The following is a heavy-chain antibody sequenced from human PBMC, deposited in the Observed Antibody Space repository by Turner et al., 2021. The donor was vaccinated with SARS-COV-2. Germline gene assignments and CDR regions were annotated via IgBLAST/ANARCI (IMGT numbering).Heavy chain of an antibody. CDR2: ISYDGSKK. V-gene: IGHV3-30*18. J-gene: IGHJ6*02. CDR1: GLTFNNYG. Sequence: QVQLVESGGGVVQPGRSLRLSCAASGLTFNNYGFHWFRQAPGKGLEWVAFISYDGSKKYYAESLKGRFTISKDSSRNTLFLQMNSLTEEDTAVYYCAKSLELFWFGEGRDMDVWGQGTTVTVSS. D-gene: IGHD3-10*01. CDR3: AKSLELFWFGEGRDMDV.